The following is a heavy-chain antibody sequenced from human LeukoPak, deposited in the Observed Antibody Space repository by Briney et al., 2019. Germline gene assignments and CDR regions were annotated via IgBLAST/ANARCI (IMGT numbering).Heavy chain of an antibody. D-gene: IGHD5-24*01. CDR1: GVNFNRYD. Sequence: PVGSLRLSCAASGVNFNRYDIHWVRQAPGRGLGWVAVTSIDDTIKKYRDSVKGRFTTSRDNSQNMLYLQMNSLGTEDTAVYYCARDALNGSPDYVDVWGKGTTVTVSS. CDR3: ARDALNGSPDYVDV. V-gene: IGHV3-30-3*01. CDR2: TSIDDTIK. J-gene: IGHJ6*03.